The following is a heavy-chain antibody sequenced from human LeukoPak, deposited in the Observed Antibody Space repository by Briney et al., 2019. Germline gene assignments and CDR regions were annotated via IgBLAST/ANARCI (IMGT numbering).Heavy chain of an antibody. Sequence: GGSLRLSCAASGFTFSSYDTHWVRHATGKGLEWVSAIGTAGDTYYPGSVKDRFTISRENAKNSLYLQMNSLRAGDTAVYYCVRGTGYSAYDYDFDYWGRGTLVTVSS. CDR1: GFTFSSYD. CDR2: IGTAGDT. CDR3: VRGTGYSAYDYDFDY. V-gene: IGHV3-13*04. J-gene: IGHJ4*02. D-gene: IGHD5-12*01.